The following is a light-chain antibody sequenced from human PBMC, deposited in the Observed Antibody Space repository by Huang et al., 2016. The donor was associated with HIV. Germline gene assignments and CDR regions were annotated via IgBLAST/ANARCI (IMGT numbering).Light chain of an antibody. CDR2: AAS. J-gene: IGKJ1*01. V-gene: IGKV3-15*01. CDR1: QSVSSN. Sequence: EIVMTQSLATLSVSPGERATLSCRASQSVSSNLAWYQQKPGQAPRLLIYAASTRATGIPARFSGSGSGTEFPLTISSLQSEDFAVYYCQQYNNWPRTFGQGTKVEIK. CDR3: QQYNNWPRT.